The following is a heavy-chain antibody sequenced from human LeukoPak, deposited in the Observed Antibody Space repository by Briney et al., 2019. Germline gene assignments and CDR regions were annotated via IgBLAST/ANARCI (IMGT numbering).Heavy chain of an antibody. CDR2: ISWDGGST. CDR1: GFTFDDYT. D-gene: IGHD3-22*01. V-gene: IGHV3-43*01. CDR3: ARDSGLYYYDSSGFTDRDY. Sequence: GGSLRLSCAASGFTFDDYTMHWVRQAPWKGLEWVSLISWDGGSTYYADSVKGRFTISRDNSKNSLYLQMNSLRAEDTAVYYCARDSGLYYYDSSGFTDRDYWGQGTLVTVSS. J-gene: IGHJ4*02.